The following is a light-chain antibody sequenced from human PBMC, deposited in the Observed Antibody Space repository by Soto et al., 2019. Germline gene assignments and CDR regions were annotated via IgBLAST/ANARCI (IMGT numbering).Light chain of an antibody. CDR1: QSVSSD. V-gene: IGKV3-11*01. Sequence: EIVMTQSPATLSVSPGERATLSCRASQSVSSDLAWYHQKPGQAPRLLIYDTSNRATGIPARFSGSGSGTDFTLTISSLEPEDFAVYYCQQRSNWQGATFGGGTKVDIK. CDR3: QQRSNWQGAT. CDR2: DTS. J-gene: IGKJ4*01.